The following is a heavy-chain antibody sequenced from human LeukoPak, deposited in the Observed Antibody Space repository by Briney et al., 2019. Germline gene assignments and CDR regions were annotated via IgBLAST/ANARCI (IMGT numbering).Heavy chain of an antibody. CDR3: ARDEGYFQH. CDR1: GFSFSTYI. CDR2: ISGGGALT. V-gene: IGHV3-23*01. Sequence: AGGSLRLSCAASGFSFSTYIVSWVRQAPGKGLGWVSAISGGGALTYYADSVKGRFTISRDNAKNSLYLQMNSLRAEDTAVYYCARDEGYFQHWGQGTLVTVSS. J-gene: IGHJ1*01.